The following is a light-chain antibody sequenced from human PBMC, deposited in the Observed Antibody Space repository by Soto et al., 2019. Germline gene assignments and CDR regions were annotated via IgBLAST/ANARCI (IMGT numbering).Light chain of an antibody. V-gene: IGLV2-14*01. CDR2: EVS. Sequence: QSALTQPASVSGSPGQSITISCTGTSSDVGGYNYVSWYQQHPGKAPKLMIYEVSNRPSGVSNRFSGSKSSNTASLTISGLQAEDEADYYCSSYTSSSCYVFGTGTKVTVL. J-gene: IGLJ1*01. CDR3: SSYTSSSCYV. CDR1: SSDVGGYNY.